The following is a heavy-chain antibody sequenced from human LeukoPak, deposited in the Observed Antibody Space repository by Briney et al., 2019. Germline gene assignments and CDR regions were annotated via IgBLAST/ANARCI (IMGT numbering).Heavy chain of an antibody. J-gene: IGHJ4*02. D-gene: IGHD3-22*01. V-gene: IGHV3-9*01. CDR1: GFTFDDYA. CDR2: IRWNSGSI. CDR3: ATDYDSSGYYAPCFDY. Sequence: GGSLRLSCAASGFTFDDYAMHWVRQAPGKGLEWVSGIRWNSGSIGYADSVKGRFTISRDNPKNSLYLQMKSLGAEDTTVYYCATDYDSSGYYAPCFDYWGQGTLVTVSS.